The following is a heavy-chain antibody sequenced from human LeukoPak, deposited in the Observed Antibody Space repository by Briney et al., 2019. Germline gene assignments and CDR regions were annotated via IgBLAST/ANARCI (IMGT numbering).Heavy chain of an antibody. D-gene: IGHD3-22*01. Sequence: ASVKVSCKASGYTFTSYGISWVRQAPGQGLEWMGWIRAYNGNTNYAQKLQGRVTMTTDTSTSTAYMELRSLRSDDTAVYYCARGGHYNSSGYYFRPNFDYWGQGTLVTVSS. J-gene: IGHJ4*02. CDR2: IRAYNGNT. V-gene: IGHV1-18*01. CDR3: ARGGHYNSSGYYFRPNFDY. CDR1: GYTFTSYG.